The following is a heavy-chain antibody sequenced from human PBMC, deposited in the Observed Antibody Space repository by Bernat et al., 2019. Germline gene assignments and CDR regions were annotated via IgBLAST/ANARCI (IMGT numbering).Heavy chain of an antibody. CDR2: IYSGGNT. CDR3: ARGDCSGGSCYSLYF. CDR1: GFTVSSNY. J-gene: IGHJ1*01. Sequence: EVQLVETGGGLIQPGGSLRLSCAASGFTVSSNYMSWVRQAPGKGLEWVAVIYSGGNTYYADCVKGRFIISRDNTKNTLFLQMNSRRAEDTAVYYCARGDCSGGSCYSLYFWGQGTLVTVSS. D-gene: IGHD2-15*01. V-gene: IGHV3-53*05.